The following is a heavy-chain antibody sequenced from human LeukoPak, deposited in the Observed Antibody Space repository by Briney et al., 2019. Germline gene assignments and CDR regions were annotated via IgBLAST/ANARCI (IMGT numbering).Heavy chain of an antibody. D-gene: IGHD6-13*01. V-gene: IGHV3-30*18. CDR1: GFTFSSYG. Sequence: GGSLRLSCAASGFTFSSYGMHWVRQAPGKGLEWVAVISYDGSNKYYADSVKGRFTISRDNSQNTLYLQMNSLRAEDTAVYYCAKGYSSSWYNYLDYWGQGTLVTVSS. CDR3: AKGYSSSWYNYLDY. J-gene: IGHJ4*02. CDR2: ISYDGSNK.